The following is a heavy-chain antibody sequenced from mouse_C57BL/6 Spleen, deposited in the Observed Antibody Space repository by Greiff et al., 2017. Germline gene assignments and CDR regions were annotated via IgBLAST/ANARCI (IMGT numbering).Heavy chain of an antibody. Sequence: EVKLVESGGGLVKPGGSLKLSCAASGFTFSDYGMHWVRQAPEKGLEWVAYISSGSSTIYYADTVKGRFTISRDNAKNTLFLQMTSLRSEDTAMYYCATDYTTAWFAYWGQGTLVTVSA. V-gene: IGHV5-17*01. CDR2: ISSGSSTI. CDR1: GFTFSDYG. D-gene: IGHD2-4*01. CDR3: ATDYTTAWFAY. J-gene: IGHJ3*01.